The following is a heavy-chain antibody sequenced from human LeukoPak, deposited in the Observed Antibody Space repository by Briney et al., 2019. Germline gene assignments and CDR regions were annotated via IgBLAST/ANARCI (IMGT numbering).Heavy chain of an antibody. Sequence: GGSLRLSCAASGFIVSGNYMSWVRQAPGKGLEWVSVIYSGGSTYYVDSVKGRFTISRDNSKNTLYLQMNSLRSEDTAVYYCASGDIGWLQLNSWGQGTLVTVSS. J-gene: IGHJ4*02. CDR3: ASGDIGWLQLNS. CDR1: GFIVSGNY. V-gene: IGHV3-53*01. CDR2: IYSGGST. D-gene: IGHD5-24*01.